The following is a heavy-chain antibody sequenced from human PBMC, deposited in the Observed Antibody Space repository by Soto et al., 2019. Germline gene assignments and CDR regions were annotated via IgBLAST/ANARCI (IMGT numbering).Heavy chain of an antibody. Sequence: ASLKVSCKASGYTFTSYAMHWVRQAPGQRLEWMGWINAGNGNTKYSQKFQGRVTITRDTSASTAYMELSSLRSEDTAVYYCARAPQYGLADYWGQGPRVTVST. V-gene: IGHV1-3*01. CDR3: ARAPQYGLADY. D-gene: IGHD3-10*01. CDR2: INAGNGNT. CDR1: GYTFTSYA. J-gene: IGHJ4*02.